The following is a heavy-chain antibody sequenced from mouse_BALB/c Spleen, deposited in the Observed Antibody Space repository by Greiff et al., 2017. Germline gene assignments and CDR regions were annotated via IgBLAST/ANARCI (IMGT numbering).Heavy chain of an antibody. V-gene: IGHV1-69*02. Sequence: QVQLQQPGAELVRPGASVKLSCKASGYTFTSYWINWVKQRPGQGLEWIGNIYPSDSYTNYNQKFKDKATLTVDKSSSTAYMQLRSPTSEDSAVYYCTRGGGIYLLCYFDYWGQGTTLTVSS. D-gene: IGHD5-5*01. CDR1: GYTFTSYW. J-gene: IGHJ2*01. CDR2: IYPSDSYT. CDR3: TRGGGIYLLCYFDY.